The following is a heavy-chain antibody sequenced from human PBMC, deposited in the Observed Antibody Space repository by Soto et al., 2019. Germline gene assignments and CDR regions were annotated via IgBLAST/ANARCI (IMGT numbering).Heavy chain of an antibody. CDR1: GYTFTSYG. D-gene: IGHD2-8*01. Sequence: GASVKVSFKASGYTFTSYGISWVRQAPGQGLEWMGWISAYNGNTNYAQKLQGRVTMTTDTSTSTAYMELRSLRSDDTAVYYCARDLGRYCTNGVCYDYWGQGTLVTVSS. CDR3: ARDLGRYCTNGVCYDY. J-gene: IGHJ4*02. V-gene: IGHV1-18*04. CDR2: ISAYNGNT.